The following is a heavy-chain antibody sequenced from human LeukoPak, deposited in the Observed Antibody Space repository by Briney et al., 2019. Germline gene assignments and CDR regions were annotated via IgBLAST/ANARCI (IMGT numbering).Heavy chain of an antibody. Sequence: ASVNVSCKASGYTFTSYGISWVRQAPGQGLEWMGWISAYNGNTNYAQKLQGRVTMTTDTSTSTAYMELRSLRSDDTAVYYCARVIVGAFCSDYWGQGTLVTVSS. CDR3: ARVIVGAFCSDY. J-gene: IGHJ4*02. V-gene: IGHV1-18*01. CDR1: GYTFTSYG. D-gene: IGHD1-26*01. CDR2: ISAYNGNT.